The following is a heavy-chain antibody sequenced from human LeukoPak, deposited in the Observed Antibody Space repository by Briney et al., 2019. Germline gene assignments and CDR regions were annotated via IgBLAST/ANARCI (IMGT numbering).Heavy chain of an antibody. D-gene: IGHD6-13*01. CDR3: ARPYSYSSTWYFDS. V-gene: IGHV4-61*03. J-gene: IGHJ4*02. Sequence: KPSETLSLTCTVSGGSVSSGSYYWSWIRQPPGKGLEWIGYIYYSGSTYYNPSLKSRVTISVDTSKNHFSLKLSSVTAADTAVYYCARPYSYSSTWYFDSWGQGTLVTVSS. CDR1: GGSVSSGSYY. CDR2: IYYSGST.